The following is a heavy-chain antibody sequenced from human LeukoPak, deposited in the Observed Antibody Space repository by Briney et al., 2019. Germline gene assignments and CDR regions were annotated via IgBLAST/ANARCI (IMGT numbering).Heavy chain of an antibody. V-gene: IGHV3-73*01. CDR1: GFTFSSSA. J-gene: IGHJ4*02. CDR2: IRSKANSYAT. D-gene: IGHD3-22*01. CDR3: SSPYYDSSGYWSPLDY. Sequence: QSGRPLRLSCAASGFTFSSSAMHWVRQASGKGLEWVGRIRSKANSYATAYAASVKGRFTISRDDSKNTAYLQMNSLKTEDTAVYYCSSPYYDSSGYWSPLDYWGQGTLVTVSS.